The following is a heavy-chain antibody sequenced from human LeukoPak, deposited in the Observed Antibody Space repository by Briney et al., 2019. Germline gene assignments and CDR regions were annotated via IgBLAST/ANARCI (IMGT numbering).Heavy chain of an antibody. V-gene: IGHV4-34*01. CDR2: INHSGST. D-gene: IGHD2-2*01. CDR1: GGSFSGYY. Sequence: PSETLSLTCAVYGGSFSGYYWSWIRQPPGKGLEWIGEINHSGSTNYNPSLKSRVTISVDTSKNQFSLKLSSVTAADTAVYYCARQRGYCSSTSCYAASKYYYYYYMDVWGKGTTVTISS. J-gene: IGHJ6*03. CDR3: ARQRGYCSSTSCYAASKYYYYYYMDV.